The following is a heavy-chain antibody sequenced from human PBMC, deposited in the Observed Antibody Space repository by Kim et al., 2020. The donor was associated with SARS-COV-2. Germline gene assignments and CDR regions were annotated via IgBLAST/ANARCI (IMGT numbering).Heavy chain of an antibody. CDR1: GGTFSSYA. D-gene: IGHD3-22*01. J-gene: IGHJ5*02. V-gene: IGHV1-69*13. CDR3: AREGANYDSSGYYPNWFDP. CDR2: IIPIFGTA. Sequence: ASVKVSCKASGGTFSSYAISWVRQAPGQGLEWMGGIIPIFGTANYAQKFQGRVTITADESTSTAYMELSSLRSEDTAVYYCAREGANYDSSGYYPNWFDPWGQGTLVTVSS.